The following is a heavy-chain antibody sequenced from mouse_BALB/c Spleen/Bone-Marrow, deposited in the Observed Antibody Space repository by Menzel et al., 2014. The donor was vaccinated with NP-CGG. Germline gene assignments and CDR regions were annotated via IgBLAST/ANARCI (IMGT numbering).Heavy chain of an antibody. Sequence: QVHVKQSGAELVRPGVSVKISCKGSGYTFTDYAMHWVKRSHAKSLEWIGIISSSYGDATYNQKFKGKATMTVDKSSNTAYMELARLTSEDSAIYYCARGLSYYYGTSYYFDYWGQGTTLTVSS. V-gene: IGHV1S137*01. CDR1: GYTFTDYA. J-gene: IGHJ2*01. CDR3: ARGLSYYYGTSYYFDY. CDR2: ISSSYGDA. D-gene: IGHD1-1*01.